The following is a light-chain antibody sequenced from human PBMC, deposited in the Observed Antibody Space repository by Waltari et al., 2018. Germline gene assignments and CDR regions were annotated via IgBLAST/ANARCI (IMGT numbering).Light chain of an antibody. Sequence: QSALTQPASVSGSPGQSITISCTGTSSDVGGYNYVSWYQQHPGKAPKLMIYDVSNRPSGVSTLFSGSKTDNTASLTISGLQAEDEADYYCSSYTSSSTVVFGGGTKLTVL. CDR1: SSDVGGYNY. J-gene: IGLJ2*01. V-gene: IGLV2-14*03. CDR2: DVS. CDR3: SSYTSSSTVV.